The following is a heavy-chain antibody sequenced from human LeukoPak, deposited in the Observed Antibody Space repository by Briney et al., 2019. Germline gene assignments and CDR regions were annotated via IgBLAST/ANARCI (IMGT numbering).Heavy chain of an antibody. CDR1: GFTVSSNY. Sequence: GGSLRLSCAASGFTVSSNYMSWVRQAPGKGLEWVSVIYSHGSTYYVESVKGRFTISRDNSKNTLYLQMNSLRAEDTAMYYCVRGAAVTLADYWGQGTLVTVSS. D-gene: IGHD4-23*01. CDR2: IYSHGST. CDR3: VRGAAVTLADY. V-gene: IGHV3-53*01. J-gene: IGHJ4*02.